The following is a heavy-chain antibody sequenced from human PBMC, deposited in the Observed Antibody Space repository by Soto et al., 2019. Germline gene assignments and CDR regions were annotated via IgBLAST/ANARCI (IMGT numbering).Heavy chain of an antibody. Sequence: GGSLRLSCAASGFTFSSYAMHWVRQAPGKGLEWVAVISYDGSNKYYADSVKGRFTISRDNSKNTLYLQMNSLRAEDTAVYYCARGVLVPAAIVYYYGMDVWGQGTTVTSP. J-gene: IGHJ6*02. CDR3: ARGVLVPAAIVYYYGMDV. CDR2: ISYDGSNK. D-gene: IGHD2-2*02. V-gene: IGHV3-30-3*01. CDR1: GFTFSSYA.